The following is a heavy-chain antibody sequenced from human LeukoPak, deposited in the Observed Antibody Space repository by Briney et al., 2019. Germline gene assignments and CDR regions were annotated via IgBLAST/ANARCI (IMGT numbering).Heavy chain of an antibody. CDR2: ISGSGGTT. CDR1: GFTFSSYG. Sequence: PGGSLRLSCAASGFTFSSYGMSWVRQAPGKGLEWVSAISGSGGTTYYADSVKGRFTISRDNSKYTLYLQMNSLRAEDTAVYYCTRPRGVPTAILDYWGQGTLVTVSS. J-gene: IGHJ4*02. D-gene: IGHD2-2*02. CDR3: TRPRGVPTAILDY. V-gene: IGHV3-23*01.